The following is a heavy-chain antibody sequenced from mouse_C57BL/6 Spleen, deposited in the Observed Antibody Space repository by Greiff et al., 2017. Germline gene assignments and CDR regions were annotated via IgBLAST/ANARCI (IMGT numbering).Heavy chain of an antibody. V-gene: IGHV5-17*01. J-gene: IGHJ4*01. CDR1: GFTFSDYG. D-gene: IGHD2-3*01. CDR2: ISSGSSTI. CDR3: ARRDGSQYYYAMDY. Sequence: EVQLVESGGGLVKPGGSLKLSCAASGFTFSDYGMHWVRQAPEKGLEWVAYISSGSSTIYYADTVKGRFTISRDNAKNTLFLQMTSLRSEDTAMYYCARRDGSQYYYAMDYWGQGTSVTVSS.